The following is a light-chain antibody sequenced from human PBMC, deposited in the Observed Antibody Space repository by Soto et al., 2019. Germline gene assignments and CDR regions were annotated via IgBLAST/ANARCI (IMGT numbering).Light chain of an antibody. CDR1: SSDVGSYNL. J-gene: IGLJ2*01. V-gene: IGLV2-23*01. CDR2: EGS. CDR3: CSYAGSSTLYVV. Sequence: QSVLTQPASVSGSPGQSITISCTGTSSDVGSYNLVSWYQQHPGKAPKLMIYEGSKRPSGVSNRFSGSKSGNTASLTISGLQAEDEADYYRCSYAGSSTLYVVFGGGTKLTVL.